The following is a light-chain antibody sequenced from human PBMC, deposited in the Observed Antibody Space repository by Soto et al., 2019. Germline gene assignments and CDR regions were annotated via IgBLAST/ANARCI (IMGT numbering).Light chain of an antibody. J-gene: IGKJ3*01. V-gene: IGKV3-11*01. CDR1: PSVSSY. Sequence: EIVLTQSPATLSLSPGERATLSCRASPSVSSYLAWYQQKPGQAPRLLIYDASNRATGIPGRFSGSGSGTDFTLTISSLEPEDFAVYYCQQRSNWPPIVTFGPGTKVDIK. CDR3: QQRSNWPPIVT. CDR2: DAS.